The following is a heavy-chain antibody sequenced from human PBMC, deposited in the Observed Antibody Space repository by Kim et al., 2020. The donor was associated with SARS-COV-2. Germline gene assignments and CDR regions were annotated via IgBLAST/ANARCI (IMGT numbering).Heavy chain of an antibody. D-gene: IGHD5-12*01. Sequence: GGSLRLSCAASGFTFSSYAMSWVRQAPGKGLEWVSAISTSGSGTHYADSVKGRFTISRDNSKNTLYLQMNSLRAEDTAVYYCARRGYDAGAYPFDYWGQGTVVTVSS. CDR2: ISTSGSGT. J-gene: IGHJ4*02. CDR1: GFTFSSYA. CDR3: ARRGYDAGAYPFDY. V-gene: IGHV3-23*01.